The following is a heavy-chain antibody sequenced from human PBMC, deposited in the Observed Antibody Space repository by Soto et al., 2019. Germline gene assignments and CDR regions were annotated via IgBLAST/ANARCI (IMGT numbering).Heavy chain of an antibody. Sequence: PGESLKISCKGSGYSLAGFWITWVRQKPGKGLVWMGRIDPSDSQTYYSPSFRGHVTISVTKSITTVFLQWSSLRASDTAMYYCARQIYDSDTGPNFQYYFDSWGQGTPVTVSS. D-gene: IGHD3-22*01. V-gene: IGHV5-10-1*01. J-gene: IGHJ4*02. CDR3: ARQIYDSDTGPNFQYYFDS. CDR1: GYSLAGFW. CDR2: IDPSDSQT.